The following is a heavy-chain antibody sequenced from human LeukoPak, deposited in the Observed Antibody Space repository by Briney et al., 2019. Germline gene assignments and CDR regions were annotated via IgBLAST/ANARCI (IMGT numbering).Heavy chain of an antibody. CDR1: GFTFSSYS. J-gene: IGHJ6*03. V-gene: IGHV3-21*04. CDR3: ARPKTTFGSRQNSYYSYMDV. CDR2: ISSSSSYI. Sequence: GGSLRLSCAASGFTFSSYSMNWVRQAPGKGLEWVSSISSSSSYIYYADSVKGRFTISRDNAKNSLYLQMNSLRAEDTAVYYCARPKTTFGSRQNSYYSYMDVGGKGTTFTVS. D-gene: IGHD3-10*01.